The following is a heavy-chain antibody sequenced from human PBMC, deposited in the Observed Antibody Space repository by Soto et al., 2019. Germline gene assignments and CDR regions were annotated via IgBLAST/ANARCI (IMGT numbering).Heavy chain of an antibody. CDR3: ARGPNGRFDY. CDR2: INHSGST. CDR1: GGSFSGYY. Sequence: SETLSLTCAVYGGSFSGYYLSWIRQPPGKGLEWIGEINHSGSTNYNPSLKSRVTISVDTSKNQFSLKLSSVTAADTAVYYCARGPNGRFDYWGQGTLVTVSS. J-gene: IGHJ4*02. V-gene: IGHV4-34*01. D-gene: IGHD1-26*01.